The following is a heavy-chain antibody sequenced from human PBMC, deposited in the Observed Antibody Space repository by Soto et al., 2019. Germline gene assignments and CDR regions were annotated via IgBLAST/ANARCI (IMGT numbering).Heavy chain of an antibody. CDR2: ISYSGST. V-gene: IGHV4-59*01. CDR3: ARGHRAMEYYYYYGMDV. CDR1: GCSISSSF. D-gene: IGHD5-18*01. J-gene: IGHJ6*02. Sequence: PXETLYLTCSVSGCSISSSFWSWIRQPPGKELEWIGYISYSGSTTYNPSLKSRITLSVDTSKNQFSLRVASVTAADTAVYYCARGHRAMEYYYYYGMDVWGQGTTVTVSS.